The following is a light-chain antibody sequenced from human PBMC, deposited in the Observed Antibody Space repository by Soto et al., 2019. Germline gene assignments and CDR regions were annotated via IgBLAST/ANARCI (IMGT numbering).Light chain of an antibody. CDR1: QSVSSTY. CDR2: GTS. CDR3: QQYGSSPLYT. J-gene: IGKJ2*01. Sequence: EIVLTQSPGTLSLSPGERATLSCRAGQSVSSTYLAWYQQKPGQSPRLLIYGTSNRATDIPDRFSGSASGTDFTLSISRLEPEDFAVYYCQQYGSSPLYTFGRGTRVEIK. V-gene: IGKV3-20*01.